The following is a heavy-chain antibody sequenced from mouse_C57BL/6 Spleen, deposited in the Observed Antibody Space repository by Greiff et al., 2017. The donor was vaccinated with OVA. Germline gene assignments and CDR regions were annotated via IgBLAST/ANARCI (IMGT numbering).Heavy chain of an antibody. CDR3: AGPSYYSTYRYFDV. D-gene: IGHD2-5*01. CDR2: INPSNGGT. J-gene: IGHJ1*03. Sequence: VQLQQSGTELVKPGASVKLSCKASGYTFTSYWMHWVKQRPGQGLEWIGNINPSNGGTNYNEKFKSKATLTVDKSSSTAYMQLSSLTSEDSAVYDCAGPSYYSTYRYFDVWGTGTTVTVSS. CDR1: GYTFTSYW. V-gene: IGHV1-53*01.